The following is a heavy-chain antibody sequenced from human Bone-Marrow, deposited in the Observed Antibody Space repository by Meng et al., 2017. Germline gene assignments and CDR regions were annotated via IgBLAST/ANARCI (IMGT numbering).Heavy chain of an antibody. Sequence: DVQLGENGGGLIQPGGSLRLSCAASALIVSSNYMSWVRQAPGKGLEWVSVIHGGGATYYADSVKGRFTISRDNSENTLYLQMNSLRAEDTAVYYCATGYDFDYWGQGTLVTVSS. D-gene: IGHD5-18*01. CDR3: ATGYDFDY. CDR1: ALIVSSNY. V-gene: IGHV3-53*02. CDR2: IHGGGAT. J-gene: IGHJ4*02.